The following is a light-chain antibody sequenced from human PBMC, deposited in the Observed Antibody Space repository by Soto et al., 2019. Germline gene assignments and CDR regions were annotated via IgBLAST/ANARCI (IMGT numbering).Light chain of an antibody. CDR3: QQYGSSTS. CDR2: GAS. J-gene: IGKJ3*01. Sequence: EIVLTQSPGTLSLSPGERATLSCRASQSVSSSYLAWYRQRPGQAPRLLIYGASIRATGIPDRFSGSGSGTDFTLTISRLEPEDFAVYYCQQYGSSTSFGPGTTVDIK. V-gene: IGKV3-20*01. CDR1: QSVSSSY.